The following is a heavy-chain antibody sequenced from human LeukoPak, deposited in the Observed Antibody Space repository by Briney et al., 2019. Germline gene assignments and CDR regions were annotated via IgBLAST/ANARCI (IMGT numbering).Heavy chain of an antibody. CDR3: ARRPSYGDYVRFDY. D-gene: IGHD4-17*01. J-gene: IGHJ4*02. V-gene: IGHV3-11*03. Sequence: GGSLRLSCAASGFTFSDYYMSWIRQAPGKGLEWVSYISSSSSYTNYADSVKGRFTISRDNAKNSLHLQMNSLRAEDTAVYYCARRPSYGDYVRFDYWGQGTLVTVSS. CDR1: GFTFSDYY. CDR2: ISSSSSYT.